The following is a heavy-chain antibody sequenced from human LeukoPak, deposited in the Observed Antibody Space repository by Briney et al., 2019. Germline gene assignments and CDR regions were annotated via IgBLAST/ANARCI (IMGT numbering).Heavy chain of an antibody. CDR1: GFTFSSHW. CDR3: AREDYNDSGWYFDL. CDR2: INSDGSRT. J-gene: IGHJ2*01. D-gene: IGHD3-22*01. Sequence: GGSLRLSCAASGFTFSSHWMHWVSQAPGKGLVWVSRINSDGSRTSYADSVKGRSTISRDNAKNTLYLQMNSLRAEDTAVFFCAREDYNDSGWYFDLWGRGTLVTVSS. V-gene: IGHV3-74*01.